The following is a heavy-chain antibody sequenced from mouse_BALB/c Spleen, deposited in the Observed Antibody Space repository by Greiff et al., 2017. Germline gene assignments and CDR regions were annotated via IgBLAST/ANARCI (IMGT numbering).Heavy chain of an antibody. CDR3: ARASYRYSYYAMDY. Sequence: VQLQQPGAELVKPGTSVKLSCKASGYNFTSYWINWVKLRPGQGLEWIGDIYPGSGSTNYNEKFKSKATLTVDTSSSTAYMQLSSLASEDSALYYCARASYRYSYYAMDYWGQGTSVTVSS. D-gene: IGHD2-14*01. J-gene: IGHJ4*01. V-gene: IGHV1-55*01. CDR1: GYNFTSYW. CDR2: IYPGSGST.